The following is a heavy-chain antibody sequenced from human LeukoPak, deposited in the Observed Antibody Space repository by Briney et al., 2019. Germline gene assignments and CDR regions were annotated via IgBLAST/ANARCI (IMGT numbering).Heavy chain of an antibody. Sequence: GGSLRLSCAASGFTFSSSAMSWVRQAPGKGLEWVSAISNNGGYTYYADSVQGRFTISRDNSKNTLYLQMNSLRAEDTAVYYCAKKATYYDFWSGYRYNWFDPWGQGTLVTVSS. CDR2: ISNNGGYT. J-gene: IGHJ5*02. CDR1: GFTFSSSA. D-gene: IGHD3-3*01. V-gene: IGHV3-23*01. CDR3: AKKATYYDFWSGYRYNWFDP.